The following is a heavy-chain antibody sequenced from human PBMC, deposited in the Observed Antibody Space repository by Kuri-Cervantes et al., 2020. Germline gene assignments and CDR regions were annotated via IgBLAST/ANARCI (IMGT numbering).Heavy chain of an antibody. CDR2: IYYNGST. D-gene: IGHD3-10*01. CDR3: ARREYYGSGSFP. J-gene: IGHJ5*02. Sequence: SETLSLTCTVSGVSVTNYYWNWIRQPPGKGLEWIGNIYYNGSTNYNSSLKSRVTISVDKSKNQFSLRLISVTAADTAVYYCARREYYGSGSFPWGQGTLVTVSS. V-gene: IGHV4-59*02. CDR1: GVSVTNYY.